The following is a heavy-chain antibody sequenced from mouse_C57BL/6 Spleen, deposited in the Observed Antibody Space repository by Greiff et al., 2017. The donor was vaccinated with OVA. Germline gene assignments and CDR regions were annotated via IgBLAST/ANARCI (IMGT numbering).Heavy chain of an antibody. CDR1: GYTFTSYW. CDR2: IYPSDSET. V-gene: IGHV1-61*01. CDR3: AREDYGNYVRD. J-gene: IGHJ3*01. Sequence: QVQLQQPGAELVRPGSSVKLSCKASGYTFTSYWMDWVKQRPGQGLEWIGNIYPSDSETHYNQKFKDKATLTVDKSSSTAYMQLSSLTSEDSAVYCCAREDYGNYVRDWGQGTLVTVSA. D-gene: IGHD2-1*01.